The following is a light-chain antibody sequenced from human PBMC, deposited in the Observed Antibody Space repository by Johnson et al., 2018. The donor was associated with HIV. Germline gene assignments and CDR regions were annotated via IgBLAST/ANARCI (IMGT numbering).Light chain of an antibody. CDR2: DNN. V-gene: IGLV1-51*01. Sequence: QSVLTQPPSVSAAPGQKVTISCSGSSSNIANIYVSWYQQLPGTAPKLLIYDNNNRPSGIPDRFSGSKSGTSATLGITGLQTGDEADYYCGTWDSSLSAYVFGTGAKVT. J-gene: IGLJ1*01. CDR3: GTWDSSLSAYV. CDR1: SSNIANIY.